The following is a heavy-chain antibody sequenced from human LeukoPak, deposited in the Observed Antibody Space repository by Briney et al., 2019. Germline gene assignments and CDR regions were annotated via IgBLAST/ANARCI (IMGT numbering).Heavy chain of an antibody. J-gene: IGHJ4*02. CDR2: IYPGDSDT. CDR3: VRLHDYGDYVDYPFDY. V-gene: IGHV5-51*01. D-gene: IGHD4-17*01. CDR1: GYSFTSYW. Sequence: GESLKISCKGSGYSFTSYWIGWVRQMPGKGLEWMGIIYPGDSDTRYSPSFQGQVTISADKSISTAYLQWSSLKASDTAMYYCVRLHDYGDYVDYPFDYWGQGTLVTVSS.